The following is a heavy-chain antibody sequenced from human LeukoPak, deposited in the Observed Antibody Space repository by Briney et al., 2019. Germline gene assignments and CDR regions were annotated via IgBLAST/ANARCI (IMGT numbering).Heavy chain of an antibody. D-gene: IGHD6-13*01. Sequence: GGSLRLSCAASGFTFSSYWMHWVRQAPGKGLVWVSRINSDGSTTSYADSVRGRFTISRDNAKNTLYLQMNSLTAEDTAVYCCARGGGAAAAHNWFDPWGQGTLVTVSS. CDR3: ARGGGAAAAHNWFDP. J-gene: IGHJ5*02. CDR1: GFTFSSYW. V-gene: IGHV3-74*01. CDR2: INSDGSTT.